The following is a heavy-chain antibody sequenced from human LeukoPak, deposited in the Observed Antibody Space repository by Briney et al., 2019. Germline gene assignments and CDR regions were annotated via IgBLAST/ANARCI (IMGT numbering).Heavy chain of an antibody. J-gene: IGHJ4*02. Sequence: SETLSLTCTVSGGSISSSSYYWGWIRQPPGKGLEWIGSIYYSGSTYYNPSLKSRVTISVDTSKNQFSLKLSSVTAADTAVYYCARYATGSHRGRYFDYWGQGTLVTVSS. V-gene: IGHV4-39*07. CDR2: IYYSGST. CDR1: GGSISSSSYY. D-gene: IGHD1-26*01. CDR3: ARYATGSHRGRYFDY.